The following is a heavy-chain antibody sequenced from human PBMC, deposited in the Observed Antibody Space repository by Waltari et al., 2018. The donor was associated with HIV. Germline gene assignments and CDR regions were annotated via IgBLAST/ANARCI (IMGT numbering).Heavy chain of an antibody. J-gene: IGHJ6*02. V-gene: IGHV4-39*01. D-gene: IGHD2-8*01. CDR2: IYYTGTT. CDR1: GGSVINSDYY. CDR3: ARRPRMAGFYLYYGMDV. Sequence: QLQLQQSGPGLVKPSETLSLTCTVSGGSVINSDYYWDIIRQSPGKGLEWIGNIYYTGTTFYNPSLKSRVTMSADLSKNQFSLRLRSVTAADTAIYYCARRPRMAGFYLYYGMDVWGQGTTVTVSS.